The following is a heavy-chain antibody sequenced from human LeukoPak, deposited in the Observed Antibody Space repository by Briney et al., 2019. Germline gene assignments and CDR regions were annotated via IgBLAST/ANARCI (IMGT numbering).Heavy chain of an antibody. D-gene: IGHD2-2*01. J-gene: IGHJ4*02. CDR3: ARGFEGYCSSTSCQEFDY. CDR1: GYTFTSYD. V-gene: IGHV1-8*01. CDR2: MNPNSGNT. Sequence: GASVKVSCKASGYTFTSYDVNWVRQATGQGLEWMGWMNPNSGNTGYAQKFQGRVTMTRNTSISTAYMELSSLRSEDTAVYYGARGFEGYCSSTSCQEFDYWGQGTLVTVSS.